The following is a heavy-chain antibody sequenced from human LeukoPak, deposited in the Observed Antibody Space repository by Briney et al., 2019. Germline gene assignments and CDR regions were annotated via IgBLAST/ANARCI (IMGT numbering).Heavy chain of an antibody. D-gene: IGHD3-9*01. CDR2: ISGDGGRT. J-gene: IGHJ4*02. Sequence: GGSLRLSCAASGFTFDDYAMHWVRQAPGKGLEWVSLISGDGGRTYYADSVRGRFTISRDNSKNSLYLQMNSLRAEDTAVHYCAREDIRERGGYYDILTGPLDYWGQGTLVTVSS. V-gene: IGHV3-43*02. CDR3: AREDIRERGGYYDILTGPLDY. CDR1: GFTFDDYA.